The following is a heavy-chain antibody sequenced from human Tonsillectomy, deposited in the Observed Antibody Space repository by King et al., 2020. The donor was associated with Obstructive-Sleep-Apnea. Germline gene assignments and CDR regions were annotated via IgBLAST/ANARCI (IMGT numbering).Heavy chain of an antibody. J-gene: IGHJ6*02. CDR3: ARVGETTYYYYGMDV. CDR2: IYPRVMT. D-gene: IGHD1-26*01. CDR1: GGSISSYY. V-gene: IGHV4-4*07. Sequence: QLQESGPGLVKSSETLSLTCTVSGGSISSYYWSWIRQPAGKGLEWIVRIYPRVMTNYNPSLKSRVTMSVDTSKNQFSLKLSSVTAADTAVYYCARVGETTYYYYGMDVWGQGTTVTVSS.